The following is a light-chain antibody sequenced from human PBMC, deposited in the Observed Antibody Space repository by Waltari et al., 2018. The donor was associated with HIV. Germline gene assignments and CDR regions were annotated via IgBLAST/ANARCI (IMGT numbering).Light chain of an antibody. V-gene: IGKV1-5*03. CDR1: QSISNW. J-gene: IGKJ1*01. CDR3: QQYNSYST. CDR2: KAS. Sequence: DIQMTQSPSTLSASVGDTISITCRASQSISNWLAWYQQKPGKAPKLLIYKASSLEGGVPLRFSGSGSGTEFTLTISSLQPDDFATYYCQQYNSYSTFGQGTKVEIK.